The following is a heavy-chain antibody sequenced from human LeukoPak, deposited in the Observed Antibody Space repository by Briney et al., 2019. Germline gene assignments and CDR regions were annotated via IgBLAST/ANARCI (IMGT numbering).Heavy chain of an antibody. CDR3: AREIVVVTVHNAFDI. CDR1: GGSFSGYY. Sequence: PSETLSLTCAVYGGSFSGYYWSWIRQPPGKGLEWIGEINHSGSTNYNPSLKSRVTISVDTSKNQFSLKLSSVTVAATAVYYCAREIVVVTVHNAFDIWGQGTMVTVSS. V-gene: IGHV4-34*01. D-gene: IGHD2-21*02. CDR2: INHSGST. J-gene: IGHJ3*02.